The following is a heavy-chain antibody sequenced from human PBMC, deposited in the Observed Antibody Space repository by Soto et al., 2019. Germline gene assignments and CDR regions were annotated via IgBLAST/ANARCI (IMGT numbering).Heavy chain of an antibody. CDR3: ARDMADDYYHYMDV. J-gene: IGHJ6*03. D-gene: IGHD3-10*01. Sequence: SETQCLTCTGSDGTISSHYCRWTRQPPQKGLEWIGYIYYNGSTNYNPSHKSRVTISVDTSKNQFSLKLSSVTAADTAVYYCARDMADDYYHYMDVWGKGTTVTGS. CDR1: DGTISSHY. CDR2: IYYNGST. V-gene: IGHV4-59*11.